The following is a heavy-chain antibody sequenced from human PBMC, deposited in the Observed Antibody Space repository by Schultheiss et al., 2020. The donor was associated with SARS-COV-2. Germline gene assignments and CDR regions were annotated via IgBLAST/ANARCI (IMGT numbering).Heavy chain of an antibody. V-gene: IGHV1-18*01. J-gene: IGHJ6*02. Sequence: ASVKVSCKASGYTFTSYVISWVRQAPGQGLEWMGWISAYNGNTNYAQKLQGRVTMTTDTSTSTAYMELRSLRSDDTAVYYCASSLGLSDYGGNSGWAYGMDVWGQGTMVTVSS. CDR3: ASSLGLSDYGGNSGWAYGMDV. CDR1: GYTFTSYV. D-gene: IGHD4-23*01. CDR2: ISAYNGNT.